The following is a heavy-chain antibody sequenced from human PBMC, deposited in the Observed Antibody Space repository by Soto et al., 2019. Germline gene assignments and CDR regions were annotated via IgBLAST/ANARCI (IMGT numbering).Heavy chain of an antibody. D-gene: IGHD3-16*01. V-gene: IGHV4-4*07. CDR3: ARDRGRDYAYVWGSYKSGWFHX. CDR1: GGSISSYY. J-gene: IGHJ5*02. CDR2: IYTSGST. Sequence: PSETLSLTCTVSGGSISSYYWSWIRQPAGKGLEWIGRIYTSGSTNYNPPLKSRVTMSVETSKNQFSLKLSSVTAADTAVYYCARDRGRDYAYVWGSYKSGWFHXWGQGTLVTVSX.